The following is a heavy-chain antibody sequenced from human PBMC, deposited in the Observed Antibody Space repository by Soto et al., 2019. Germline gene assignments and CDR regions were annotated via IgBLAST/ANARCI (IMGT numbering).Heavy chain of an antibody. CDR3: AGFPGGNYYGFDH. Sequence: PSETLSLTCGVYGGSFSGHYWTWIRQPPGKGLEWIGEISHSGSTSYNPSLNSRVTISVDTSTNQFSLGLSSVTAADTAVYYCAGFPGGNYYGFDHWGQGTLVTVSS. D-gene: IGHD3-10*01. J-gene: IGHJ4*02. V-gene: IGHV4-34*01. CDR2: ISHSGST. CDR1: GGSFSGHY.